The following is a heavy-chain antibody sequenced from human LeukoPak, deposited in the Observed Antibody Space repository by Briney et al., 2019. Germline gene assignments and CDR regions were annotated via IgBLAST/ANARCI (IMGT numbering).Heavy chain of an antibody. D-gene: IGHD4-17*01. CDR2: ISYDGSNK. CDR3: ASTKEDYGDSKDDAFDI. J-gene: IGHJ3*02. Sequence: GGSLRLSCAASGFTFSSYAMHWVRQAPGKGLEWVAVISYDGSNKYYADSAKGRFAISRDNSKNTLYLQMNSLRAEDTAVYYCASTKEDYGDSKDDAFDIWGQGTMVTVSS. V-gene: IGHV3-30*09. CDR1: GFTFSSYA.